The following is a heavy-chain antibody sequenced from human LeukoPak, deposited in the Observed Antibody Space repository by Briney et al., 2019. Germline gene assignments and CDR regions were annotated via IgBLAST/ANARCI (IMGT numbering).Heavy chain of an antibody. D-gene: IGHD3-10*01. V-gene: IGHV4-34*01. CDR1: GGSFSGYY. Sequence: PSETLSLTCAVYGGSFSGYYWSWIRQPPGKGLEWIGEINHSGSTNYNPSLKSRVTISVDTSKNQFSLKLSSVTAADTAVYYCARDRAGSVDYFDYWGQGTLVTVSS. CDR3: ARDRAGSVDYFDY. J-gene: IGHJ4*02. CDR2: INHSGST.